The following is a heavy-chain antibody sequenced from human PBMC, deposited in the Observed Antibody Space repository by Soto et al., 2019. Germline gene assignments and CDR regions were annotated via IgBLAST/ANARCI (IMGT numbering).Heavy chain of an antibody. CDR1: GGSISTGGYY. Sequence: QVQLQESGPGLVKPSQTLSLTCTVSGGSISTGGYYWTWIRQHPGKGLEWIGYIYYSGRTYYNPSLKSRVTISVDTSKNQFSMKLSSVTAVDTAVYYCARRLSVTLFDNWGQGTLVTVSS. J-gene: IGHJ4*02. CDR2: IYYSGRT. CDR3: ARRLSVTLFDN. V-gene: IGHV4-31*03. D-gene: IGHD4-17*01.